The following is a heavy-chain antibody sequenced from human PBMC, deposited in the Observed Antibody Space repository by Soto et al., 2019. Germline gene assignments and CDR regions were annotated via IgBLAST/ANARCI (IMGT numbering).Heavy chain of an antibody. Sequence: QVQLVESGGGVVQPGRSLRLSCAASGFTFSSYGMHWVRQAPGKGLEWVAVIWYDGSNKYYADSVKGRFTISRDNSKNTLYLQMNSLRAEDTAVYYCARDYYGDYGESYYWGQGTLVTVSS. CDR1: GFTFSSYG. CDR2: IWYDGSNK. J-gene: IGHJ4*02. V-gene: IGHV3-33*01. D-gene: IGHD4-17*01. CDR3: ARDYYGDYGESYY.